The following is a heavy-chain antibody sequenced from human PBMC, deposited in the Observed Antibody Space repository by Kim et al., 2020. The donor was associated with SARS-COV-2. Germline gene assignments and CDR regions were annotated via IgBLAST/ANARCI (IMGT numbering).Heavy chain of an antibody. J-gene: IGHJ6*02. CDR2: IYSGGST. CDR3: ATSGGYYDILTGYYRNYYGMDV. CDR1: GFTVSSNY. V-gene: IGHV3-66*01. Sequence: GGSLRLSCAASGFTVSSNYMSWVRQAPGKGLEWVSVIYSGGSTYYADSVKGRFTISRDNSKNTLYLQMNSLRAEDTAVYYCATSGGYYDILTGYYRNYYGMDVWGQGTTVTVSS. D-gene: IGHD3-9*01.